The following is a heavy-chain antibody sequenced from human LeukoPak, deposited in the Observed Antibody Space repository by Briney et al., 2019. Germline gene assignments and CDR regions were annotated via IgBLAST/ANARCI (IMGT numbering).Heavy chain of an antibody. V-gene: IGHV1-18*01. CDR3: ARDTGATPAYYYYYMDV. D-gene: IGHD1-26*01. J-gene: IGHJ6*03. Sequence: ASVKVPCKASGYTFTSYGISWVRQAPGQGLEWMGWISAYNGNTNYAQKLQGRVTMTTDTSTSTAYMELRSLRSDDTAVYYCARDTGATPAYYYYYMDVWGKGTTVTVSS. CDR2: ISAYNGNT. CDR1: GYTFTSYG.